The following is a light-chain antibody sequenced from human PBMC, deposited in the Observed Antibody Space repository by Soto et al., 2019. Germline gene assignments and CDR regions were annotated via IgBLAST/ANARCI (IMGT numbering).Light chain of an antibody. CDR2: AAS. Sequence: DIQMTQSPSSLSASVGDRVNITCRASQSISSYLNWYQQKPGKAPKLLIYAASSLQSGVPSRFSGSGSGTDFTLTISSLQPEDFATYYCQQSYRTLITFGQGTRLEIK. CDR1: QSISSY. CDR3: QQSYRTLIT. J-gene: IGKJ5*01. V-gene: IGKV1-39*01.